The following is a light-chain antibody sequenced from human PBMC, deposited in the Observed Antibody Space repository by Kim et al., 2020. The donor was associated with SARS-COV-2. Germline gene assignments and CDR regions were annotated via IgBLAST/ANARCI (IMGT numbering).Light chain of an antibody. CDR2: RNN. CDR3: PAWDDSLSGRV. V-gene: IGLV1-47*01. J-gene: IGLJ3*02. CDR1: SSNIGSNY. Sequence: ELTQPPSASGTPGQRVTISCSGSSSNIGSNYVYWYQQPPGTSPILLIYRNNQRPSGVPDRFSGSKSGTSASLAISGLRSEDEADYYCPAWDDSLSGRVVGGGTQLPDL.